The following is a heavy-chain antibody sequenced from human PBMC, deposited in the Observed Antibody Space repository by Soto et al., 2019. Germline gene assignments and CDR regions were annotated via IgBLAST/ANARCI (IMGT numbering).Heavy chain of an antibody. CDR1: GYSFTRYW. V-gene: IGHV5-10-1*01. CDR2: IDTSDSYT. CDR3: ARSLTSWEGRDKWLGS. Sequence: GEDLKIHRKGSGYSFTRYWISLVRQMPVKGLEWMGRIDTSDSYTNYSPSFQAPVNISADKSVSTAYLQWSSLKASDTAMYYCARSLTSWEGRDKWLGSFGRGTLVTVSS. D-gene: IGHD7-27*01. J-gene: IGHJ5*01.